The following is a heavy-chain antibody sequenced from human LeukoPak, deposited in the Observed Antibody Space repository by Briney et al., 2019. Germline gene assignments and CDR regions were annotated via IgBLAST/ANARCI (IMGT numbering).Heavy chain of an antibody. J-gene: IGHJ4*02. Sequence: GESLKISCKGSGYSFTSYWIGWVRQMPGKGLEWMGIIYPGDSDTRYSPSFQGQVTISADKSISTAYLQWSSLKASDTAMYYCARTTRDYYDSSGYPHYWGQGTLVTVSS. V-gene: IGHV5-51*01. CDR1: GYSFTSYW. CDR3: ARTTRDYYDSSGYPHY. D-gene: IGHD3-22*01. CDR2: IYPGDSDT.